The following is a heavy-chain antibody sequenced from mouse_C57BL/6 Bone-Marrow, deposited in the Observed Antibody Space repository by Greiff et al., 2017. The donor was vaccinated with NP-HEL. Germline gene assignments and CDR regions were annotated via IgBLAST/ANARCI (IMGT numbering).Heavy chain of an antibody. CDR2: ISNGGGSP. J-gene: IGHJ4*01. Sequence: EVKLVESGGGLVQPGGSLKLSCAASGFTFSDYYMYWVRQTPEKRLEWVAYISNGGGSPSYPDTVKGRFTISRDKAKNTLYLQMSLLKSEDTAMYYCDRHSKPYAMYYWGQGASVTV. D-gene: IGHD2-5*01. CDR3: DRHSKPYAMYY. V-gene: IGHV5-12*01. CDR1: GFTFSDYY.